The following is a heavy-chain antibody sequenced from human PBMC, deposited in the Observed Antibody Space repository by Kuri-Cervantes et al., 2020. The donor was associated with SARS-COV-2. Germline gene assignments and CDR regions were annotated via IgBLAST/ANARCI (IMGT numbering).Heavy chain of an antibody. D-gene: IGHD1-26*01. CDR3: ARLSGSQGYYFDC. J-gene: IGHJ4*02. Sequence: LRLSCTVSGGSISSGGYYWSWIRQHPGKGLEWIGYIYYSGSTYYNPSLKSRVTISVDTSKNHFSLKLSSVTAADTAVYYCARLSGSQGYYFDCWGQGTLVTVSS. V-gene: IGHV4-31*03. CDR2: IYYSGST. CDR1: GGSISSGGYY.